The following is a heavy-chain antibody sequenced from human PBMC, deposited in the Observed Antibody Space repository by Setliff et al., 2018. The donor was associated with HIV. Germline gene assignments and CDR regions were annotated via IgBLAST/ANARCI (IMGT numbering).Heavy chain of an antibody. Sequence: SETLSLTCTVSSDSIRFYYWTWIRQPPGKGLEWIGYIYSTGYTNYHPSLKTRATISLDTSKSQFSLRLTSVTATDTAVYYCARKYSGLGWGFDLWGLGTLVTVSS. CDR1: SDSIRFYY. CDR2: IYSTGYT. V-gene: IGHV4-4*09. J-gene: IGHJ4*02. CDR3: ARKYSGLGWGFDL. D-gene: IGHD5-12*01.